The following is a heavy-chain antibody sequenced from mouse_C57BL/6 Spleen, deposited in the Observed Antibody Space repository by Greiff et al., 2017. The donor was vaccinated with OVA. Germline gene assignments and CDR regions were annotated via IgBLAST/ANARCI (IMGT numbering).Heavy chain of an antibody. V-gene: IGHV5-16*01. J-gene: IGHJ2*01. CDR2: INYDGSST. CDR1: GFTFSDYY. CDR3: ARVYYSNSYFDY. D-gene: IGHD2-5*01. Sequence: DVMLVESAGGLVQPGSSMKLSCTASGFTFSDYYMAWVRQVPEKGLEWVANINYDGSSTYYLDSLKSRFIISRDNAKNILYLQMSSLKSEDTATYYCARVYYSNSYFDYWGQGTTLTVSS.